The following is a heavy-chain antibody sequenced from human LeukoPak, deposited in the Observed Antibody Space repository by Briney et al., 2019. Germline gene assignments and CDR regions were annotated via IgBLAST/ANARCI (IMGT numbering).Heavy chain of an antibody. CDR2: IIPILGIA. J-gene: IGHJ5*02. V-gene: IGHV1-69*02. D-gene: IGHD6-6*01. CDR1: GGTFSSYT. Sequence: SVKVSCKASGGTFSSYTISWVRQAPGQGLEWMGRIIPILGIANYAQKFQGRVTITADKSTSTAYMELSNLRSEDTAVYYCARAGLASWFDPWGQGTLVTVSS. CDR3: ARAGLASWFDP.